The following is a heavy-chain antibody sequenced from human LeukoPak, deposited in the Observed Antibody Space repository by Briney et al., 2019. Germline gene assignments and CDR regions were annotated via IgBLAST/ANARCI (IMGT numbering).Heavy chain of an antibody. CDR1: GGSISSSSYY. D-gene: IGHD4-17*01. V-gene: IGHV4-39*01. CDR3: ANSIDFDYGDYYFDY. J-gene: IGHJ4*02. CDR2: IYYSGST. Sequence: SETLSLTCTVSGGSISSSSYYWGWIRQPPGKGLEWIGSIYYSGSTYYNPSLKSRVTISVDTSKNQFSLKLSSVTAADTAVYYCANSIDFDYGDYYFDYWGQGALVTISS.